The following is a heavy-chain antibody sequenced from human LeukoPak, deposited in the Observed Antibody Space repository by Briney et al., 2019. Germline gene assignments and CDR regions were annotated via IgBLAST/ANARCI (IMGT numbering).Heavy chain of an antibody. CDR2: MYHSGST. CDR3: ARDGGGRLDYYLNF. D-gene: IGHD3/OR15-3a*01. CDR1: GYSITSGFY. V-gene: IGHV4-38-2*02. J-gene: IGHJ4*02. Sequence: SETLPLTCSVSGYSITSGFYWGWIRQTPGKALEWIGSMYHSGSTYYNPSLESRATLSVDPYRNQFSLKLTSVTAADTALYFCARDGGGRLDYYLNFWGQGSLVTVSS.